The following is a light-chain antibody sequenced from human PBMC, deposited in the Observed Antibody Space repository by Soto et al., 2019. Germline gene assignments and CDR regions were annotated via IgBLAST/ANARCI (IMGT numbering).Light chain of an antibody. CDR1: SSDVGKYNL. J-gene: IGLJ1*01. V-gene: IGLV2-14*02. CDR2: EGS. Sequence: QSALTQPASVSGSPGQSITISCTGTSSDVGKYNLVSWYQQHPGKAPKLMIYEGSKRPSGVSNRFSGSKSGNTASLTISGLQPEDEADYHCSSYTSSSTYVFGTGTKLTVL. CDR3: SSYTSSSTYV.